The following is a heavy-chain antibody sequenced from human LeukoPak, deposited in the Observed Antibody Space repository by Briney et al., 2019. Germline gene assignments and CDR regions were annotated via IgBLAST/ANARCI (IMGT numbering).Heavy chain of an antibody. Sequence: PSETLSLTCTVSGGSISSGGYYWSWIRQHPGKGLEWIGYIYYSGSTYYNPSLKSRVTISVGTSKNQFSLKLSSVTAADTAVYYCARLRGYSYGYYFDYWGQGTLVTVSS. CDR3: ARLRGYSYGYYFDY. CDR2: IYYSGST. CDR1: GGSISSGGYY. V-gene: IGHV4-31*03. D-gene: IGHD5-18*01. J-gene: IGHJ4*02.